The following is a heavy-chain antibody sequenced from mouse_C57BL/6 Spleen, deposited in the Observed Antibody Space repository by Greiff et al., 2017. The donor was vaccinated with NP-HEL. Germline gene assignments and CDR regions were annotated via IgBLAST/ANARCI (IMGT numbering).Heavy chain of an antibody. CDR1: GFTFSDYG. CDR2: ISNLAYSI. V-gene: IGHV5-15*01. CDR3: ARQHGSSDWYFDV. D-gene: IGHD1-1*01. J-gene: IGHJ1*03. Sequence: EVQGVESGGGLVQPGGSLKLSCAASGFTFSDYGMAWVRQAPRKGPEWVAFISNLAYSIYYADTVTGRFTISRENAKNTLYLEMSSLRSEDTAMYYCARQHGSSDWYFDVWGTGTTVTVSS.